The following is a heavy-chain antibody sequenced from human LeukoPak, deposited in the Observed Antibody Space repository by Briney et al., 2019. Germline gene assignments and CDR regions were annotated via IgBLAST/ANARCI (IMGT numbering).Heavy chain of an antibody. Sequence: ASVKVSCKASGYTFTSYYMHWVRQAPGQGLEWMGWINPNSGGTNYAQKFQGRVTMTRDTSISTAYMELSRLRSDDTAVYYCARATVTTSEIDYWGQGTLVTVSS. V-gene: IGHV1-2*02. CDR2: INPNSGGT. D-gene: IGHD4-17*01. J-gene: IGHJ4*02. CDR3: ARATVTTSEIDY. CDR1: GYTFTSYY.